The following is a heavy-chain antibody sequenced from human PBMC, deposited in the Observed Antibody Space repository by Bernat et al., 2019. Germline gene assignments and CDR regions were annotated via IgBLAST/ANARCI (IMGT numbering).Heavy chain of an antibody. D-gene: IGHD3-22*01. V-gene: IGHV3-33*01. CDR3: AREKLLTNYYDSSGYLGRYFDY. J-gene: IGHJ4*02. CDR1: GFTFSSYG. Sequence: QVQLVESGGGVVQPGRSLRLSCAASGFTFSSYGMHWVRQAPGKGLEWVAVIWYDGSNKYYADSVKGRFTISRDNSKNTLYLQMNSLRAEDTAVYYCAREKLLTNYYDSSGYLGRYFDYWGQGTLVTVSS. CDR2: IWYDGSNK.